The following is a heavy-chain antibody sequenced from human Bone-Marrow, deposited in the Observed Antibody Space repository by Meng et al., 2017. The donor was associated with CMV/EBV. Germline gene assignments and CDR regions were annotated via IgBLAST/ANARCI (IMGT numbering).Heavy chain of an antibody. CDR2: IYYSGST. CDR3: ASSIVVVPASMMWCLFDP. Sequence: GSLRLSCTVSGGSISSSSYYWGWIRQPPGKGLEWIGSIYYSGSTYYNPSLKSRVTISVDTSKNQFSLKLSSVTAADTAVYYCASSIVVVPASMMWCLFDPWGQGTLVTVSS. D-gene: IGHD2-2*01. J-gene: IGHJ5*02. V-gene: IGHV4-39*07. CDR1: GGSISSSSYY.